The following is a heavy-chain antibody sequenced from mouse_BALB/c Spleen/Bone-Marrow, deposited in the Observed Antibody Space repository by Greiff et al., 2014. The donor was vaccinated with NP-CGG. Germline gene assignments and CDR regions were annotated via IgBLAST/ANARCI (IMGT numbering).Heavy chain of an antibody. CDR2: INPSTGFT. CDR3: ARGGFLLRSLALDY. V-gene: IGHV1-4*01. Sequence: QVQLKESGAELARPGASVKMSCKASGYTFTTYTMHWVQQRPGQGLEWVGYINPSTGFTNYNQIFKGKATLAADKSSSTAYMQLSSLTSEDSAVYYCARGGFLLRSLALDYWGQGTSVTVSS. CDR1: GYTFTTYT. J-gene: IGHJ4*01. D-gene: IGHD1-1*01.